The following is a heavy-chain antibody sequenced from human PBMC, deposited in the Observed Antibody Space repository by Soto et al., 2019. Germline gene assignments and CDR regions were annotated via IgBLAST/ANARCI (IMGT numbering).Heavy chain of an antibody. CDR1: GYTFTSYG. CDR3: ARFGGIVVVGWFDP. V-gene: IGHV1-18*01. J-gene: IGHJ5*02. D-gene: IGHD2-15*01. CDR2: ISAYNGNT. Sequence: VASVKVSCKASGYTFTSYGISWVRHAPGQGLEWMGWISAYNGNTNYAQKLQGRVTMTTDTSTSTAYMELRSLRSDDTAVYYCARFGGIVVVGWFDPWGQGTLVTVSS.